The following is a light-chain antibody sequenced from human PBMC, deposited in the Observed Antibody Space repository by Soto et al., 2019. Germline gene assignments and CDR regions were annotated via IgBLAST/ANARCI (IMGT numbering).Light chain of an antibody. CDR3: KHYRTS. CDR1: QSVSSSY. V-gene: IGKV3-20*01. Sequence: EIVLTQSPGTLSLSPGERATLSCRASQSVSSSYLAWYQQKPGQAPRQLIYGASSRATGIPDRFSGSASGTDFTLTITRLEPEDFAVYYCKHYRTSFGGGTRVEIK. CDR2: GAS. J-gene: IGKJ4*01.